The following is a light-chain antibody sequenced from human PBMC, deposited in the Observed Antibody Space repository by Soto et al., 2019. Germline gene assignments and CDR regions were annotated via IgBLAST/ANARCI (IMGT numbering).Light chain of an antibody. J-gene: IGKJ2*01. CDR3: QQLDSYPPT. CDR2: AAS. Sequence: IQLTQSPSSLSASVGDRVTITCRASQGISSYLAWYQQGPGKAPKLLIYAASTLQRGVPSRFSGSGSGTDFTLTISSLQPEDFATYYCQQLDSYPPTFGQGTKLEIK. CDR1: QGISSY. V-gene: IGKV1-9*01.